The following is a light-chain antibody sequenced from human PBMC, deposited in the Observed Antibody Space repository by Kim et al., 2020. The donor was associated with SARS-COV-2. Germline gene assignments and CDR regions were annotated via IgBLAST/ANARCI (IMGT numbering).Light chain of an antibody. V-gene: IGLV3-21*04. CDR3: QVWDTDSDDRV. CDR2: YDS. CDR1: NIGGNS. Sequence: SYELTQPPSVSVAPGQTARITCGGNNIGGNSVHWYQQKPGQAPVLVIYYDSDRPSGIPERFSGSNAANTATLTISRVEAGDEADYYCQVWDTDSDDRVFG. J-gene: IGLJ1*01.